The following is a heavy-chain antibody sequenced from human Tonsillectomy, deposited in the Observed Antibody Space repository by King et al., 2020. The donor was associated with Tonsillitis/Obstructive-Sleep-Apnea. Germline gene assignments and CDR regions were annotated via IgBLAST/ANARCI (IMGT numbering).Heavy chain of an antibody. CDR1: GFTFTNYV. CDR3: VRDGSSSDFYYYYYMDV. CDR2: ISSTSEDI. V-gene: IGHV3-21*06. J-gene: IGHJ6*03. Sequence: VQLVESGGGLVKPGGSLRLSCAASGFTFTNYVLNWVRQAPGKGLEWVSSISSTSEDIFYADSVRGRFTISSDNAKNSLYLQMNSLRAEDTADYYCVRDGSSSDFYYYYYMDVWGNGTTVTVS. D-gene: IGHD6-6*01.